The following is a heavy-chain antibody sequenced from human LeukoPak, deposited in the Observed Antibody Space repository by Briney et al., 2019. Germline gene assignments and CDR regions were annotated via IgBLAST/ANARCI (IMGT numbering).Heavy chain of an antibody. V-gene: IGHV3-15*01. J-gene: IGHJ4*02. D-gene: IGHD3-22*01. CDR1: GFTVSNSW. CDR2: IKSNTGSGTT. CDR3: TTAYYDSSGYHNY. Sequence: GGSLRLSCAASGFTVSNSWMSWVRQAPGKGLEWVGRIKSNTGSGTTDYAAPVRGRFTISRDESKNTLYLQMSSLKTEDTAVYYCTTAYYDSSGYHNYWGQGTLVTVSS.